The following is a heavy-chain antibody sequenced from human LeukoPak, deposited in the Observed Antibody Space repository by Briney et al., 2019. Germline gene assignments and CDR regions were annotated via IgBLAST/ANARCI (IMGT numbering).Heavy chain of an antibody. CDR3: AKINGLRTPGIAAAASYFQH. V-gene: IGHV3-23*01. CDR1: GFTFDDYA. CDR2: ISGSGGST. Sequence: GGSLRLSCAASGFTFDDYAMSWVRQAPGKGLEWVSAISGSGGSTYYADSVKGRFTISRDNSKNTLYLQMNSLRAEDTAVYYCAKINGLRTPGIAAAASYFQHWGQGTLVTVSS. J-gene: IGHJ1*01. D-gene: IGHD6-13*01.